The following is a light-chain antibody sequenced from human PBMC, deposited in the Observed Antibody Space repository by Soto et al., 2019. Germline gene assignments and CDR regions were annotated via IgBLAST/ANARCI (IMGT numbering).Light chain of an antibody. J-gene: IGLJ1*01. CDR3: SSYAGSKNV. CDR1: SSDVGGYNY. CDR2: EVS. Sequence: QSVLTQPPSASGSPGQSVTISCTGTSSDVGGYNYVSWYQQHPGKAPKLMIYEVSKRPSGVPDRFSGSKSGNTASLTVSGLQAEHEADYYCSSYAGSKNVFGTGTKVTVL. V-gene: IGLV2-8*01.